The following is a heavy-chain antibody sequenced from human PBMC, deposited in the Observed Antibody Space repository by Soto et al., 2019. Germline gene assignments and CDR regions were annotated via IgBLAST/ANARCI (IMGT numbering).Heavy chain of an antibody. V-gene: IGHV1-2*04. CDR1: GYSFTGNY. CDR3: ARGGYSSSYYGYDY. J-gene: IGHJ4*01. D-gene: IGHD6-13*01. Sequence: QVQLVQSGAEVKKPGASVKVSCRTSGYSFTGNYIHWVRQAPGQGLEWMGWISPRSVGTKYAQKFQGWVTMTRDTSIRTVYLELSRLRSDDTAVYYCARGGYSSSYYGYDYWGXGXXVTVSS. CDR2: ISPRSVGT.